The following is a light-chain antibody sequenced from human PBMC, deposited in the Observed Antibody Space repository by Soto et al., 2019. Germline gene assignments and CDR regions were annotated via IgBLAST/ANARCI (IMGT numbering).Light chain of an antibody. Sequence: EIVFTHSPATLSLSPGERATLSCRASQSVSSYLAWYQQKPGQAPRLLIYDASNRASGIPARFSGSGSGTDFTLTISSLEPEDFAVYYCQQRSNWHPTFGQGTRLEIK. CDR2: DAS. CDR3: QQRSNWHPT. J-gene: IGKJ5*01. CDR1: QSVSSY. V-gene: IGKV3-11*01.